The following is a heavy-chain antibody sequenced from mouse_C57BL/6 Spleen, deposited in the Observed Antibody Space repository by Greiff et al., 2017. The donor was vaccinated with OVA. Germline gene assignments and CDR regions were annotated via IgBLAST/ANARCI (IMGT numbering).Heavy chain of an antibody. CDR1: GFTFTDYY. CDR2: IRNKANGYTT. V-gene: IGHV7-3*01. CDR3: SRSPSTGTYWYFDV. Sequence: DVMLVESGGGLVQPGGSLSLSCAASGFTFTDYYMSWVRQPPGKALEWLGFIRNKANGYTTEYSASVKGRFTNSRDNSQSILYLQMNALRAEDSATYYCSRSPSTGTYWYFDVWGTGTTVTVSS. D-gene: IGHD4-1*02. J-gene: IGHJ1*03.